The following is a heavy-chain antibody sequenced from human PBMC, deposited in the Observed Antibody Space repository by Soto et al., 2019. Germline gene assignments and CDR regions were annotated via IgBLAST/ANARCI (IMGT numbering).Heavy chain of an antibody. Sequence: GGSLRLSCAASGFTFNNYAMTWVRQAPGKGLEWVSAISGGGDTTSYADSVKGRFTVSRDGSKNTLYLQMSSLRAEDTALYYCARGRGGSGSLTPRVDFWGQGTLVTVSS. D-gene: IGHD3-10*01. CDR3: ARGRGGSGSLTPRVDF. J-gene: IGHJ4*02. CDR2: ISGGGDTT. CDR1: GFTFNNYA. V-gene: IGHV3-23*01.